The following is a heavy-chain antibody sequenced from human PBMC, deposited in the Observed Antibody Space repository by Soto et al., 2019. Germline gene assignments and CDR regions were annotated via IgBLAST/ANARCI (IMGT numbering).Heavy chain of an antibody. CDR1: GFTFSSYA. Sequence: GGSLSRSCAASGFTFSSYAMSWVRQAPGKGLEWVSAISGGGGSTYYADSVKGRFTISRDNSKNTLYLQINSLRAEDTAVYYCAKYREYYYDSSGPRPYDAFDIWGQGTMVTVSS. D-gene: IGHD3-22*01. CDR3: AKYREYYYDSSGPRPYDAFDI. J-gene: IGHJ3*02. V-gene: IGHV3-23*01. CDR2: ISGGGGST.